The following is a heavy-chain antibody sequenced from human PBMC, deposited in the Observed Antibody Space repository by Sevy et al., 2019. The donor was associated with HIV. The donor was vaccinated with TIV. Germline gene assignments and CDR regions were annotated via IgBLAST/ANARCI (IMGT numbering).Heavy chain of an antibody. J-gene: IGHJ3*02. CDR2: ISYSGNT. CDR3: ARRLYGDYSDAFDI. V-gene: IGHV4-30-4*01. Sequence: SETLSLTCTVPDGSISSSDSYWSWIRQPPGKGLEWIGYISYSGNTYYSPSLKSRVTISGDTSQNQFSLKLSSVTAADTAVYYCARRLYGDYSDAFDIWGQGTVVTVSS. D-gene: IGHD4-17*01. CDR1: DGSISSSDSY.